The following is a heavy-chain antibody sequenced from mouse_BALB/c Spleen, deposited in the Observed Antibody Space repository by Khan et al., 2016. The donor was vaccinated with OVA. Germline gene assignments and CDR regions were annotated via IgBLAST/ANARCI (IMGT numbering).Heavy chain of an antibody. CDR2: INTYTGEP. D-gene: IGHD1-1*01. J-gene: IGHJ3*01. CDR3: SRGAFYYGRRKNAWFAY. V-gene: IGHV9-3-1*01. CDR1: GYIFTNYG. Sequence: QIQLVQSGPELKKPGETVKISCKASGYIFTNYGMNWVKQAPGQGLKWMGWINTYTGEPTYTDDFRGRFAFSLETSASTAYLQINNVKNEDTATYFCSRGAFYYGRRKNAWFAYWGQGTLITVSA.